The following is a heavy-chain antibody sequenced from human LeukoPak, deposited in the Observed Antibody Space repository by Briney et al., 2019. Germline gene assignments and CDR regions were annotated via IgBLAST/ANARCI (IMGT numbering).Heavy chain of an antibody. CDR1: GGSFGGYY. J-gene: IGHJ4*02. CDR3: ASEDYFDY. CDR2: INHSGST. V-gene: IGHV4-34*01. Sequence: SETLSLTCAVYGGSFGGYYWSWIRQPPGKGLEWIGEINHSGSTNYNPSLKSRVTISVDTPKNQFSLKLSSVTAADTAVYYCASEDYFDYWGQGTLVTVSS.